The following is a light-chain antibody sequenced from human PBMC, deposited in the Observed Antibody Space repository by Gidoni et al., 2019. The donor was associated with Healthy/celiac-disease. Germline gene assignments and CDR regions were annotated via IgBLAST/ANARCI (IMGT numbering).Light chain of an antibody. J-gene: IGLJ3*02. CDR1: SGHSSYA. CDR2: LNSDGSP. V-gene: IGLV4-69*01. CDR3: QTWGTGIWV. Sequence: QLVLTQSPSASASLGASVKLTCTLGSGHSSYAIAWHQQQPEKGPRYLMKLNSDGSPSKGDGIPDRFSGSSSWAARYLTISSLQSEDEADYYCQTWGTGIWVFGGGTKLTVL.